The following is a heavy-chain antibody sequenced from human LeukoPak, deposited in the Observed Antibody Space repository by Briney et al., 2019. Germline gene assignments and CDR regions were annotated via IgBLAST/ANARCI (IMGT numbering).Heavy chain of an antibody. V-gene: IGHV3-33*01. CDR1: GFTFSSYG. D-gene: IGHD2-15*01. Sequence: PGRSLRLSCAASGFTFSSYGMHWVRQAPGKGLEWVAVIWYDGSNKYYADSVKGRFTISRDNSKNTLYLQMNSLRAEDTAVHYCARTGGLGYCSGGSCYPMGYYYGMDVWGQGTTVTVSS. J-gene: IGHJ6*02. CDR3: ARTGGLGYCSGGSCYPMGYYYGMDV. CDR2: IWYDGSNK.